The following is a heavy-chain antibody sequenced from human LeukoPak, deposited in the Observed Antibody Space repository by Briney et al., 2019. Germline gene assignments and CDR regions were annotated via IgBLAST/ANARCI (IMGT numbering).Heavy chain of an antibody. CDR3: ARTKRGYSYGNFDY. J-gene: IGHJ4*02. V-gene: IGHV3-53*01. CDR2: IYSGGST. D-gene: IGHD5-18*01. Sequence: QPGGSLRLSCAASGFTVSSNYMSWVRQAPGKGLEWVSVIYSGGSTYYADSVKGRFTISRDNSKNTLYLQMNSLRAEDTAVYYCARTKRGYSYGNFDYWGQGTLVTGSS. CDR1: GFTVSSNY.